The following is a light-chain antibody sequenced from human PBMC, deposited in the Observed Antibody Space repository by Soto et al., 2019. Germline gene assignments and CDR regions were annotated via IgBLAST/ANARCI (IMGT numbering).Light chain of an antibody. Sequence: QSALTQPASVSWSPGQSITISCTGTSSDVGGYNYVSWYQQHPGKAPKLMMYDVSNRPSGISNRFSGSKSGNTASLTLSGLQAEDEADYNCSSYTSSSTLYVFRTGTKLTVL. CDR3: SSYTSSSTLYV. J-gene: IGLJ1*01. CDR1: SSDVGGYNY. V-gene: IGLV2-14*01. CDR2: DVS.